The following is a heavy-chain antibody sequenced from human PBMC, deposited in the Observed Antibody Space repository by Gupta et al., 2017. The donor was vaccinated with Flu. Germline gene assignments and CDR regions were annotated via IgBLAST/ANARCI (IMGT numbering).Heavy chain of an antibody. J-gene: IGHJ4*02. V-gene: IGHV3-7*01. CDR3: ARDSGYDYPLFEY. Sequence: VQLVASGGGLVQPGGSLRLSCAASGFTFSRYWMSWVRQAPGKGLEWVANIKQDGSEKFYVDSVKGRFTISRDNAKNSLYLQMNSLRAEDTAVYYCARDSGYDYPLFEYWGQGTLVTVSS. D-gene: IGHD5-12*01. CDR1: GFTFSRYW. CDR2: IKQDGSEK.